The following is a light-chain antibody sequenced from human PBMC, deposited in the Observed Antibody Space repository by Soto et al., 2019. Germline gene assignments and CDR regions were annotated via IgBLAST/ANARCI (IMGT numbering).Light chain of an antibody. CDR1: SSDVGGYNY. V-gene: IGLV2-14*01. Sequence: ALTQPASVSGSPGQSITISCTGTSSDVGGYNYVSWYQQHPGKAPKLMIYEVSNRPSGVSNRFSGSKSGNTASLTISGLQAEDEADYYCSSYTSIITLYVFGSGTKVTVL. CDR2: EVS. J-gene: IGLJ1*01. CDR3: SSYTSIITLYV.